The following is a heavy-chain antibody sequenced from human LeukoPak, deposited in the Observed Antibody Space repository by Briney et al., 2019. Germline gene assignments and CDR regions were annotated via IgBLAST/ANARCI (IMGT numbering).Heavy chain of an antibody. CDR3: ARVAYGSGSRLIDC. D-gene: IGHD3-10*01. V-gene: IGHV1-46*01. CDR1: GYTFTSYY. Sequence: ASVKVSCKASGYTFTSYYMHWVRQAPGQGLEWMGIINPSGGSTSYAQKFQGRVTISVDTSKNQFSLKLSSVTAADTAVYYCARVAYGSGSRLIDCWGQGTLVTISS. CDR2: INPSGGST. J-gene: IGHJ4*02.